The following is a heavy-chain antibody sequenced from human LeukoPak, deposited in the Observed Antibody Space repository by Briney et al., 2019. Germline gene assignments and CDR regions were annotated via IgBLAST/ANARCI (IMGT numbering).Heavy chain of an antibody. CDR1: RFTFSSYG. Sequence: PGGSLRLSCAASRFTFSSYGMHWVRQAPGKGLEWVAFNRYDGSNKYYADSVKGRFTISRDNSKNTLYLQMNSLRAEDTAVYYCASPEGSGRVRHSRHGGKPPNWYFDLWGRGTLVTVSS. J-gene: IGHJ2*01. CDR3: ASPEGSGRVRHSRHGGKPPNWYFDL. D-gene: IGHD3-10*01. CDR2: NRYDGSNK. V-gene: IGHV3-30*02.